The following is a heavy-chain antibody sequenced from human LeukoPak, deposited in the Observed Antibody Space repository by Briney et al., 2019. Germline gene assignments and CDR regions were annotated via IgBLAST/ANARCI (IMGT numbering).Heavy chain of an antibody. Sequence: GGSLRLSCAASGFTVSSNYMNWVRQAPGKGLEWVSVIYSGGSTFYADSVEGRFTISRDNSNNTPYLQMNSLRAEDTAMYYCAREYYDNSGGEDAFDIWGPGTMVTVSS. CDR3: AREYYDNSGGEDAFDI. V-gene: IGHV3-53*01. CDR2: IYSGGST. J-gene: IGHJ3*02. CDR1: GFTVSSNY. D-gene: IGHD3-22*01.